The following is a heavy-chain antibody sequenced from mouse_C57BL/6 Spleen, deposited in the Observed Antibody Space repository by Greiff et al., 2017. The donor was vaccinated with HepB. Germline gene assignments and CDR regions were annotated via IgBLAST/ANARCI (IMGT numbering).Heavy chain of an antibody. J-gene: IGHJ4*01. CDR3: ARVGGLGLYYYAMDY. CDR2: IYPRSGNT. CDR1: GYTFTSYG. D-gene: IGHD4-1*01. Sequence: QVQLQQSGAELARPGASVKLSCKASGYTFTSYGISWVKQRTGQGLEWIGEIYPRSGNTYYNEKFKGKATLTADKSSSTAYMELRSLTSEDSAVYFCARVGGLGLYYYAMDYWGQGTSVTVSS. V-gene: IGHV1-81*01.